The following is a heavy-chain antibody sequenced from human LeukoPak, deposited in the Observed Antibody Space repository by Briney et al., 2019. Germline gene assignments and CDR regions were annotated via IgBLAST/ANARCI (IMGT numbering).Heavy chain of an antibody. D-gene: IGHD3-16*01. CDR3: ARGGDFDY. V-gene: IGHV4-30-2*01. J-gene: IGHJ4*02. Sequence: SQTLSLTCAVSVGSISSGCYPWSWIRQPPGKGLEWIGYIYHSGSTYYNPSLKSRVTISVDRSKNQFSLKLSSVTAADTAVYYCARGGDFDYWGQGTLVTVSS. CDR1: VGSISSGCYP. CDR2: IYHSGST.